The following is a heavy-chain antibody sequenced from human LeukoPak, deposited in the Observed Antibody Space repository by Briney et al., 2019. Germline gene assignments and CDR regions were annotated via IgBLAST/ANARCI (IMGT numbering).Heavy chain of an antibody. D-gene: IGHD6-13*01. CDR1: GFTFSSYS. CDR3: ARGLIAAAGPNWFDP. V-gene: IGHV3-21*01. Sequence: PGGSLRLFCAASGFTFSSYSMNWVRQAPGKGLEWVSSISSSRSYIYFADSVKGRFTTSRDNAKNSLYLQMNSLRAEDTAVYYCARGLIAAAGPNWFDPWGQGTLVTVSS. CDR2: ISSSRSYI. J-gene: IGHJ5*02.